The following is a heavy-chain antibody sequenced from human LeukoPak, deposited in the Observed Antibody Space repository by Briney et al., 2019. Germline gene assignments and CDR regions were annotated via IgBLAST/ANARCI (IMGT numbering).Heavy chain of an antibody. CDR1: GYTFSRYA. J-gene: IGHJ4*02. V-gene: IGHV7-4-1*02. Sequence: ASVTVSCKASGYTFSRYAINWVRQAPGQGLEWVGWINTDTGKPAYAQDFTGRFVFSLDTSVSTAYLQISSLKAEETAVYYCARPSGYCSDGDCYPDYWGQGTLVTVSS. D-gene: IGHD2-15*01. CDR2: INTDTGKP. CDR3: ARPSGYCSDGDCYPDY.